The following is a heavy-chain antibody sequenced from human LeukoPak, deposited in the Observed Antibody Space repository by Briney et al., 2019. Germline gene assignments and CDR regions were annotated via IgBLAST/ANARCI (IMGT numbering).Heavy chain of an antibody. J-gene: IGHJ4*02. V-gene: IGHV3-7*04. CDR1: GFTFSSYW. CDR3: ARVATTWWGYFDY. Sequence: GGSLRLSCAASGFTFSSYWMSWVRQAPGKGLEWVANIKQDGSEKYYVDSVKGRFTISRDNAKNSLYLQMNSLRAEDTAVYYCARVATTWWGYFDYWGQGTLVTVSS. CDR2: IKQDGSEK. D-gene: IGHD5-24*01.